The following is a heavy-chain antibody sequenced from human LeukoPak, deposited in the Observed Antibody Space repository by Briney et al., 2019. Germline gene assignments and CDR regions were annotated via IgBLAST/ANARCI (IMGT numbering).Heavy chain of an antibody. J-gene: IGHJ2*01. Sequence: GGSLRLSCAASGFTFSSYSMNWVRQAPGKGLEWVSSISSSGTYVYYADSVKGRFTISRDNAKNSLSLQMNSLRAEDTAVYYCARGGTFWYFDLWGRGTLVTVSS. D-gene: IGHD2/OR15-2a*01. CDR2: ISSSGTYV. CDR1: GFTFSSYS. V-gene: IGHV3-21*01. CDR3: ARGGTFWYFDL.